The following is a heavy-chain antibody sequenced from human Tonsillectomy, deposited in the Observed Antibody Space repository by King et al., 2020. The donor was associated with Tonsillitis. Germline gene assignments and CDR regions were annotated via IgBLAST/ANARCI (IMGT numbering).Heavy chain of an antibody. Sequence: VQLVESGGGLVQPGGSLRLSCAASGFTFSSYAISWVRQAPGKGLEWVSPISGSGSSTYYADSVKGRFTISSDNSNNMLYLQMNSRRAEDTAVYYCAKANDYGDFVWVYFDYWGQGTLVTVSS. CDR2: ISGSGSST. D-gene: IGHD4-17*01. V-gene: IGHV3-23*04. J-gene: IGHJ4*02. CDR3: AKANDYGDFVWVYFDY. CDR1: GFTFSSYA.